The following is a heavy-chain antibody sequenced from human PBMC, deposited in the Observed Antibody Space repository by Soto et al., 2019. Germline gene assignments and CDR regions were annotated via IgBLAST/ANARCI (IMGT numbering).Heavy chain of an antibody. D-gene: IGHD1-26*01. CDR2: VNPNVGTT. Sequence: ASVKVSCKASGYTFTNNYIHWVRQAPGQGLEWMGMVNPNVGTTNYAQNFQGRVAMTTDTSTSTLYMELSSLRSEDTAVYYCTRVASHVVEAHRGQPFDIWGQGTMVTVSS. J-gene: IGHJ3*02. CDR1: GYTFTNNY. CDR3: TRVASHVVEAHRGQPFDI. V-gene: IGHV1-46*01.